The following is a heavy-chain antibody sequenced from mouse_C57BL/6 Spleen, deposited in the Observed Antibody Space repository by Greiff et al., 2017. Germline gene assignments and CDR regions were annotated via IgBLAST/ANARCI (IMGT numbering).Heavy chain of an antibody. CDR3: ARRGNYVGWYFDV. CDR1: GYAFSSSW. CDR2: IYPGDGDT. D-gene: IGHD2-1*01. Sequence: VQLQQSGPELVKPGASVKISCKASGYAFSSSWMNWVKQRPGKGLEWIGRIYPGDGDTNYNGKFKGKATLTADKSSSTAYRQLSSLTSEDSAVYFCARRGNYVGWYFDVWGTGTTVTVSS. J-gene: IGHJ1*03. V-gene: IGHV1-82*01.